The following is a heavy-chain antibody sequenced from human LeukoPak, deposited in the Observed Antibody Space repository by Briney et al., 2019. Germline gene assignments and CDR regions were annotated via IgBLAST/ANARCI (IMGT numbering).Heavy chain of an antibody. CDR2: ISNNGGYT. CDR3: ARQLGYCSDGSCYFPY. CDR1: GFTFSSSA. V-gene: IGHV3-23*01. J-gene: IGHJ4*02. D-gene: IGHD2-15*01. Sequence: GGSLRLSCAASGFTFSSSAMSWVRQAPGKGLEWVSAISNNGGYTYYADSVQGRFTIYRDNSKSTLCLQMNSLRAEDTAVYYCARQLGYCSDGSCYFPYWGQGTLVTVSS.